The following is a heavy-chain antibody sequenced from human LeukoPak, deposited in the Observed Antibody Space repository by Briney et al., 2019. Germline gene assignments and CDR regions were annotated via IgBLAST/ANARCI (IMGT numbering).Heavy chain of an antibody. CDR3: AKEGFLVVVTAIQFDY. Sequence: QPGGSLRLSCAASGFTFSSYAMSWVRQAPGKGLEWVSAISGSGGSTYYADSVKGRFTISRDNSKNTLYLQMNSLRAEDTAVYYCAKEGFLVVVTAIQFDYWGQGTLVTVSS. CDR2: ISGSGGST. D-gene: IGHD2-21*02. CDR1: GFTFSSYA. J-gene: IGHJ4*02. V-gene: IGHV3-23*01.